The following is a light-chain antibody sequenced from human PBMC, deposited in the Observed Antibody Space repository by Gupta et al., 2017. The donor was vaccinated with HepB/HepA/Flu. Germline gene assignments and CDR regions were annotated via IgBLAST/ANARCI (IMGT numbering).Light chain of an antibody. Sequence: EIVLTQSPGTLSLSPGERATLSCRASQSVNSDYLVWYQQKPGQAPRLLIHGASTRATGIPERFSGGGSGTDFALTISRLQPEDFAVYYCQQYHLSPWYIFGQGTRLEIK. V-gene: IGKV3-20*01. CDR2: GAS. J-gene: IGKJ2*01. CDR1: QSVNSDY. CDR3: QQYHLSPWYI.